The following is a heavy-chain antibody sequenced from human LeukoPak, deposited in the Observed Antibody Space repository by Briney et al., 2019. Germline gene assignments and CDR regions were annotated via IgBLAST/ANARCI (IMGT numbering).Heavy chain of an antibody. CDR2: INPNSGGT. CDR3: ARDLGVMITFGGVIVAQDY. J-gene: IGHJ4*02. Sequence: ASVKVSCKASGYTFTGYYMHWVRQAPGQGLEWMGRINPNSGGTNYAQKFQGRVTMTRDTSISTAYVELSRLRSDDTAVHYCARDLGVMITFGGVIVAQDYWGQGTLVTVSS. V-gene: IGHV1-2*06. CDR1: GYTFTGYY. D-gene: IGHD3-16*02.